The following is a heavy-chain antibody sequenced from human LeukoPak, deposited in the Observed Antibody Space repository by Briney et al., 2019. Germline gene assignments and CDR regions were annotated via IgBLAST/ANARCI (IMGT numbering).Heavy chain of an antibody. CDR3: AKPRYSSSLDY. V-gene: IGHV3-48*04. Sequence: PGGSLRLSCAASGFTFSSYSMNWVRQAPGKGLEWVSYISSSSSTIYYADSVKGRFTISRDNAKNSLYLQMNSLRAEDTAVYYCAKPRYSSSLDYWGQGTLVTVSS. J-gene: IGHJ4*02. CDR2: ISSSSSTI. CDR1: GFTFSSYS. D-gene: IGHD6-13*01.